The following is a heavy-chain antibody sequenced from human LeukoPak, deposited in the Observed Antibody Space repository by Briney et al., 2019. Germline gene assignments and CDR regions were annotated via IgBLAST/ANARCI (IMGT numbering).Heavy chain of an antibody. Sequence: PSETLSLTCTVSGGSISSSSYYWGWIRQPPGKGLEWIGSIYYSGSTYYNPSLKSRVTVSVDTSKNQFSLKLSSVTAADTAVYYCARRIFGVVIILSSMGAFDIWGQGTMVTVPS. J-gene: IGHJ3*02. CDR1: GGSISSSSYY. D-gene: IGHD3-3*01. V-gene: IGHV4-39*07. CDR3: ARRIFGVVIILSSMGAFDI. CDR2: IYYSGST.